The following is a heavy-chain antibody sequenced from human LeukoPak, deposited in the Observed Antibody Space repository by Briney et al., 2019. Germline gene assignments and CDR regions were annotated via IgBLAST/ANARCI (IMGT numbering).Heavy chain of an antibody. V-gene: IGHV3-20*04. CDR3: ARGIRFLEWLSGFDY. CDR2: INWNGGST. Sequence: GGSLRLSCAASGFTFDDYGMSWVRQVPGKGLEWVSGINWNGGSTEYAESVKGRFTISRDNAKNSLYLQMESLRVEDTALYYCARGIRFLEWLSGFDYWGQGTLVTVSS. CDR1: GFTFDDYG. J-gene: IGHJ4*02. D-gene: IGHD3-3*01.